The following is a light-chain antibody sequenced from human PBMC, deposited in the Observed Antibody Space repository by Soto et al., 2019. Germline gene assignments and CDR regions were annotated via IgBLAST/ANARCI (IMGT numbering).Light chain of an antibody. V-gene: IGLV1-47*01. CDR2: RNN. J-gene: IGLJ2*01. CDR1: SSNIGSNY. CDR3: AAWDDSLSVV. Sequence: QSVLTQPPSASGTPGQRVTISCSGSSSNIGSNYVYWYQQLPGTAPKLLTYRNNQRPSGVPDRFSGSKSGTSASLAISGLRSEDEADYYCAAWDDSLSVVFGGGTKVTVL.